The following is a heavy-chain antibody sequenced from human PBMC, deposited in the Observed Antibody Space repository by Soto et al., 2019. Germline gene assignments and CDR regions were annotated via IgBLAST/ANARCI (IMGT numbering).Heavy chain of an antibody. V-gene: IGHV3-33*01. CDR1: EFTFSRHG. D-gene: IGHD3-10*01. Sequence: VQLVESGGGVVQPGRSLRLSCAASEFTFSRHGMHWVRQAPGKGLQWVGVIWSDGSNEVYADSVKGRFIISRDNSKNILYLQMNSLRAEDTAVYYCARERTFGDNKHTYMDVWGTGITVTVSS. CDR3: ARERTFGDNKHTYMDV. CDR2: IWSDGSNE. J-gene: IGHJ6*03.